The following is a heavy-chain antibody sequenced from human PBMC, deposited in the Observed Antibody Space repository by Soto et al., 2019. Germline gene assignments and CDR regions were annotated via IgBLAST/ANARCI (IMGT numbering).Heavy chain of an antibody. Sequence: GESLKLSCKGSGYSFTSYWIGWVHQMPGKGLEWMGIIYPGDSDTRYSPSFQGQVTISADKSISTAYLQWSSLKASDTAMYYCARAMYYYDSSGYSFDYWGQGTLDTVSS. CDR2: IYPGDSDT. CDR3: ARAMYYYDSSGYSFDY. V-gene: IGHV5-51*07. J-gene: IGHJ4*02. D-gene: IGHD3-22*01. CDR1: GYSFTSYW.